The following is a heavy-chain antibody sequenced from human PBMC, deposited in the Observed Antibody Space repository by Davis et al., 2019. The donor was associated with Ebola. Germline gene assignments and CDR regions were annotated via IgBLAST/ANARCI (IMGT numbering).Heavy chain of an antibody. CDR3: TSSRDGYNYRDY. V-gene: IGHV3-73*01. D-gene: IGHD5-24*01. CDR2: IRSKANSYAA. J-gene: IGHJ4*02. CDR1: GYTFTSYA. Sequence: SCKASGYTFTSYAMHWVRQASGKGLEWVGRIRSKANSYAAAYAASVKGRFTISRDDSKNTAYLQMNSLKTEDTAVYYCTSSRDGYNYRDYWGQGTLVTVSS.